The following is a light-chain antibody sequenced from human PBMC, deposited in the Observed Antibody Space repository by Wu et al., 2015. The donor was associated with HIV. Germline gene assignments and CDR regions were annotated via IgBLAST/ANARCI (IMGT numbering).Light chain of an antibody. CDR2: GAS. V-gene: IGKV3-15*01. CDR1: QSVSSN. CDR3: QQYKHWPRA. Sequence: EIVLTQSPATLSVSPGERATLSCRASQSVSSNLAWYQQKPGQAPRLLIYGASTRATGIPARFSGSGSGTEFTLTISSLQSEDFASYYCQQYKHWPRAFGQGTRLEI. J-gene: IGKJ2*01.